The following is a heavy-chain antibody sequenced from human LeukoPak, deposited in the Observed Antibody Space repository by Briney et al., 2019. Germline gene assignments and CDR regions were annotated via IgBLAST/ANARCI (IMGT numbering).Heavy chain of an antibody. CDR2: ISYDGSNK. V-gene: IGHV3-30*18. Sequence: PGRSLRLSCAASGFTFSSYGMHWVRQAPGKGLEWVAVISYDGSNKYYADSVKGRFTISRDNSKNTLYLQMNSLRAEDTAVYYCAKGSVPAAMYHYYGMDVWGQGTTVTVSS. CDR3: AKGSVPAAMYHYYGMDV. CDR1: GFTFSSYG. D-gene: IGHD2-2*01. J-gene: IGHJ6*02.